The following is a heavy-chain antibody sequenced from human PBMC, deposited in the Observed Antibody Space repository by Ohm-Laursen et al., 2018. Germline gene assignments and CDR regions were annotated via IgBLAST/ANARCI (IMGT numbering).Heavy chain of an antibody. V-gene: IGHV4-59*11. CDR3: ARRGHAFDI. CDR2: IYYSGTT. J-gene: IGHJ3*02. CDR1: GAPISTHY. Sequence: GTLSLTCTVSGAPISTHYWSWIRQPPGKGLEWIGYIYYSGTTNYNPSLKSRVTISLNTSKNQFPLKLSPVTAADTAVYYCARRGHAFDIWGQGTMVTVSS.